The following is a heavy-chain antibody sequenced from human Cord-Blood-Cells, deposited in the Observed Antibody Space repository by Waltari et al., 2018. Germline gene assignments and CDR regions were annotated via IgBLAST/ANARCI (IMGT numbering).Heavy chain of an antibody. CDR1: GGSISSYY. J-gene: IGHJ3*02. V-gene: IGHV4-59*08. CDR3: ARLGYCSGGSCYTHGAFDI. D-gene: IGHD2-15*01. Sequence: QVQLQESGPGLVKPSETLSLTCTVSGGSISSYYWSWILQPPGKGLEWIGYIYYSGSTNYNPSLKSRVTISVDTSKNQFSLKLSSVTAADTAVYYCARLGYCSGGSCYTHGAFDIWGQGTMVTVSS. CDR2: IYYSGST.